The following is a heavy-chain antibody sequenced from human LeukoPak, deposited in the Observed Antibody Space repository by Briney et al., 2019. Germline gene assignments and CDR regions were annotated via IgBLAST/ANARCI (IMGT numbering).Heavy chain of an antibody. CDR2: ISGSGGST. CDR3: AKEMGMRWGFDY. Sequence: PGGSLRLSCAASGFTFSDYGMNWVRLAPGKGLEWVSAISGSGGSTYYADSVKGRFTISRDNSKNTLYLQMNSLRAEDTAVYYCAKEMGMRWGFDYWGQGTLVTVSS. V-gene: IGHV3-23*01. D-gene: IGHD6-13*01. J-gene: IGHJ4*02. CDR1: GFTFSDYG.